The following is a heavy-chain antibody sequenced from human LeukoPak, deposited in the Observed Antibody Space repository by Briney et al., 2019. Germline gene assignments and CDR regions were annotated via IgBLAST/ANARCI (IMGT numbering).Heavy chain of an antibody. V-gene: IGHV3-7*05. Sequence: PGGSLRLSCAASGFTFSNYWMIWVRQAPGKGLEWVANIQQDGGQKRYADSVRGRFTVSRDNAQTSLYLHMNSLRAEDTAVYYCAKALPSSWYFFDYWGQGTLVTVSS. CDR1: GFTFSNYW. CDR2: IQQDGGQK. J-gene: IGHJ4*02. CDR3: AKALPSSWYFFDY. D-gene: IGHD6-13*01.